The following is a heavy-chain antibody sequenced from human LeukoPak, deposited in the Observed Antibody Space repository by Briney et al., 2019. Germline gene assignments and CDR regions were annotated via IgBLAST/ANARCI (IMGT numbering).Heavy chain of an antibody. V-gene: IGHV3-23*01. D-gene: IGHD1-14*01. J-gene: IGHJ4*02. Sequence: GGSLRLSCAASGFTFSSYAMSWVRQAPGKGLEWVSAISGRGGSTYYADSVKGRFTISRDNAKNSLYLQMNSLRAEDTAVYYCARPLNTCPTGYWGQGTLVTVSS. CDR1: GFTFSSYA. CDR3: ARPLNTCPTGY. CDR2: ISGRGGST.